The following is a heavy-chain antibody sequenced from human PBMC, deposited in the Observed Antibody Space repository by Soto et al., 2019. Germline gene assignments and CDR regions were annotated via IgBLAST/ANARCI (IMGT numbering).Heavy chain of an antibody. J-gene: IGHJ4*02. Sequence: QVQLVQSGAEVKKPGASVKVSCKASGYTFTNYAFSWVRQAPGQGLEWMGWISAYNGNPNYPQKSQGRITMTTVTSTSTAYMELRSMRSDDTAVYYCARDLAAAGPFDCWGQGTLVTVSS. V-gene: IGHV1-18*01. CDR1: GYTFTNYA. CDR2: ISAYNGNP. CDR3: ARDLAAAGPFDC. D-gene: IGHD6-13*01.